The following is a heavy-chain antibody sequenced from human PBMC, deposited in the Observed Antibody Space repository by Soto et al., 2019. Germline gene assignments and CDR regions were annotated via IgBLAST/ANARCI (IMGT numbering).Heavy chain of an antibody. CDR2: ISGSGGST. V-gene: IGHV3-23*01. CDR1: GFTFSSYA. D-gene: IGHD3-3*01. J-gene: IGHJ4*02. CDR3: AKGGGRFLEWLYFDY. Sequence: EVQLLESGGGLVQPGGSLRLSCAASGFTFSSYAMSWVRQAPGKGLEWVSAISGSGGSTYYADSVKGRFTISRDNSKNSLYLQMNSLRAEDTAVYYCAKGGGRFLEWLYFDYWGQGTLVTVSS.